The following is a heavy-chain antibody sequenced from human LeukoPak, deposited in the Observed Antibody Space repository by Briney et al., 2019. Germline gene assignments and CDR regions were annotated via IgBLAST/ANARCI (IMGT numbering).Heavy chain of an antibody. J-gene: IGHJ4*02. CDR2: ISSNGGST. D-gene: IGHD4-23*01. V-gene: IGHV3-64*01. CDR1: GFTFSSYV. CDR3: ARHLTYGGWNS. Sequence: GSLRLSCAASGFTFSSYVMHWVRQASGKGLEYVSAISSNGGSTYYAKSVKGRFTISRDNSKNTLYLQMGSLRAEDMAVYYCARHLTYGGWNSWGQGTLVTVSS.